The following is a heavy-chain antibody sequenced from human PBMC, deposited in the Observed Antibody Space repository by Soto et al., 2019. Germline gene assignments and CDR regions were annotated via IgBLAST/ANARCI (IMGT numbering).Heavy chain of an antibody. D-gene: IGHD6-19*01. J-gene: IGHJ4*02. CDR3: ARSVAVPGAHIDY. V-gene: IGHV4-59*01. CDR2: VYYTGST. Sequence: SEPLSLTCSVSGGSISGSYWSWIRQSPGKGLEWLGYVYYTGSTNYGPSLRSRVSISVDTSKNEFSLRLSSVTAADTAVYFCARSVAVPGAHIDYWGQGTQVTVSS. CDR1: GGSISGSY.